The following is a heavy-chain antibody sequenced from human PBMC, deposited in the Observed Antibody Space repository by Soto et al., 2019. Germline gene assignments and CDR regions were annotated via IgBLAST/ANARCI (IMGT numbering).Heavy chain of an antibody. J-gene: IGHJ6*02. CDR3: VRKVDLRAHRPEYNRGMDV. D-gene: IGHD1-1*01. Sequence: EVQLVASGGGLVKPGGSLRLSCRASGFTFITYIMHWVRQAPGKGLERVASMGGVTDYINYADSVKGRFNISRDNAEKSLFLQMNRLGVDDTAVYYCVRKVDLRAHRPEYNRGMDVWGQGTTVTVSS. CDR1: GFTFITYI. CDR2: MGGVTDYI. V-gene: IGHV3-21*01.